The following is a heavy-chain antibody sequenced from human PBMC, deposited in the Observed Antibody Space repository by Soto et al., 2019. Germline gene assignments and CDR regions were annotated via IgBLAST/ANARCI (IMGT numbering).Heavy chain of an antibody. CDR3: APDTGDIEVVTATT. CDR2: ISPSSAYI. J-gene: IGHJ4*02. D-gene: IGHD2-15*01. V-gene: IGHV3-21*04. CDR1: GLNFEKCS. Sequence: PGGSLRLSCAASGLNFEKCSMNWVRQPPGEGPEWLASISPSSAYIRYADSVKGRFTISRDNARNSLSLQMMNLRADDTAIYYCAPDTGDIEVVTATTWGQGTLVTVYS.